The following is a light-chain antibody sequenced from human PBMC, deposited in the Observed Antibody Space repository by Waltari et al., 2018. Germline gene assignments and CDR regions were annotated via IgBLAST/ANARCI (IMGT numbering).Light chain of an antibody. CDR1: QSINSY. CDR2: AAS. J-gene: IGKJ2*01. V-gene: IGKV1-39*01. CDR3: QQSYGTPLYT. Sequence: DIQMTQSPSSLSASVGDRVTIACRASQSINSYLNWYQQKPGKAPKLLIYAASTLQSGVPSRFSGSGSGTDFTLTISSLQLEDFATYYCQQSYGTPLYTFGQWTKLEI.